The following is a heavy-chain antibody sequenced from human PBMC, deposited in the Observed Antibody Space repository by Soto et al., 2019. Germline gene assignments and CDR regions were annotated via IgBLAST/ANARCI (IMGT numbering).Heavy chain of an antibody. CDR3: ARNGVALPDDFYVMDV. V-gene: IGHV3-21*01. J-gene: IGHJ6*02. CDR2: ISSNTRYI. D-gene: IGHD6-19*01. Sequence: PGGSLRLSCAASGFTFSSYSMNWVRQAPGKGLEWVSSISSNTRYIYYADSVKGRITISRDNAKNSLNLRMDSLRAEDTAVYYCARNGVALPDDFYVMDVWGQGTTVTVSS. CDR1: GFTFSSYS.